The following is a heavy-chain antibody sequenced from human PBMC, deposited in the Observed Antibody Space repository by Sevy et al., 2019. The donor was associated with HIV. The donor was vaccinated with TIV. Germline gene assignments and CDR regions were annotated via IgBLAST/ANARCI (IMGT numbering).Heavy chain of an antibody. CDR1: GFTFSSYA. Sequence: GGSLRLSCAASGFTFSSYAMHWVRQAPGKGLEWVAVISYDGSNKYYADSVKGRFTISRDNSKNTLYLQMNSLRAEDTAVYYCARDREYSYVNYYFDYWGQGTLVTVSS. CDR2: ISYDGSNK. V-gene: IGHV3-30-3*01. D-gene: IGHD5-18*01. J-gene: IGHJ4*02. CDR3: ARDREYSYVNYYFDY.